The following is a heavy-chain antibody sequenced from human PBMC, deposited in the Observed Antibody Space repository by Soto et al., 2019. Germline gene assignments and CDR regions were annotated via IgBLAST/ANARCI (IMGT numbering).Heavy chain of an antibody. V-gene: IGHV3-7*01. Sequence: GSLRLSCAASGFTFSNYWMSWVRQAPGKGLEWVANIKQDGSEKYYVDSVKGRFTISRDNAKNSLYLQMNSLRVEDTAVYFCATYGAGGSYFDYWGQGTLVTVSS. CDR3: ATYGAGGSYFDY. D-gene: IGHD2-8*02. CDR1: GFTFSNYW. J-gene: IGHJ4*02. CDR2: IKQDGSEK.